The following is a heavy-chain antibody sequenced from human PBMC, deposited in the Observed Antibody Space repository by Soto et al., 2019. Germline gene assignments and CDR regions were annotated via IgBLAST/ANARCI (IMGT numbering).Heavy chain of an antibody. Sequence: PGGSLRLSCAASGFTFSDYYMSWIRQAPGKGPEWVSYISSSGSTIYYADSVKGRFTISRDNAKSSLYLQMNSLRAEDTAVYYCARSLGELGPILWYFDYWGQGTLVTVSS. J-gene: IGHJ4*02. CDR1: GFTFSDYY. V-gene: IGHV3-11*01. CDR3: ARSLGELGPILWYFDY. CDR2: ISSSGSTI. D-gene: IGHD1-26*01.